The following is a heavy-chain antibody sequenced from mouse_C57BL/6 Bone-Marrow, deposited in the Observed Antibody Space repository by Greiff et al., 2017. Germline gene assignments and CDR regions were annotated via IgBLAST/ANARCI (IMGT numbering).Heavy chain of an antibody. CDR3: TRNYKGYYAMDY. V-gene: IGHV1-5*01. J-gene: IGHJ4*01. CDR1: GYTFTSYW. Sequence: EVQLQQSGPVLARPGASVKMSCKTSGYTFTSYWMHWVKQRPGQGLEWIGALYPGNCDTSYNQKFKGKAKLTAVTSAITAYMELRSLTNEDSAVYDCTRNYKGYYAMDYWDQGTSVTVSS. D-gene: IGHD2-12*01. CDR2: LYPGNCDT.